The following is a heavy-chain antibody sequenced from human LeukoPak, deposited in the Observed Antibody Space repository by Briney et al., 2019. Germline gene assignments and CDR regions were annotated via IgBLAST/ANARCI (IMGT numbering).Heavy chain of an antibody. J-gene: IGHJ3*02. CDR3: AKAKGAVADKDAFDI. Sequence: SLMLSFAASGFTFYHYAMQWVRRAPGKGRAGVSGVSWNSGSIGYADSVKGRFTISRDNAKNSLYLQMNSLRAEYTALYYWAKAKGAVADKDAFDIWGQGTMVTVSS. D-gene: IGHD6-19*01. CDR2: VSWNSGSI. V-gene: IGHV3-9*01. CDR1: GFTFYHYA.